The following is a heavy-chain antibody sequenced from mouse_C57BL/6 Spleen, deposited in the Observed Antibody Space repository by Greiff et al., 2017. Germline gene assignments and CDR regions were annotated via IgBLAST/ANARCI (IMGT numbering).Heavy chain of an antibody. CDR2: ISSGSSTI. V-gene: IGHV5-17*01. Sequence: EVKLEESGGGLVKPGGSLKLSCAASGFTFSDYGMHWVRQAPEKGLEWVAYISSGSSTIYYADTVKGRFTISRDNAKNTLFLQMTSLRSEDTAMYYCARRNWEGMFAYWGQGTLVTVSA. J-gene: IGHJ3*01. CDR3: ARRNWEGMFAY. CDR1: GFTFSDYG. D-gene: IGHD4-1*01.